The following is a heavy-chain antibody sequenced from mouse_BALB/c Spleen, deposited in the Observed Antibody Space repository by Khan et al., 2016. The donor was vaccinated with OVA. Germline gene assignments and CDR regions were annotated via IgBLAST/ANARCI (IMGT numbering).Heavy chain of an antibody. Sequence: QIQLVQSGPELKKPGETVKISCKASGYTFTNYGMNWVKQAPGKGLKWMGWINTYTGEPTYADDFKGRSAFSLENAASTAYLQIKNLKNEDTATYFCASAPSYSFFDVCGAGTTVTVSS. J-gene: IGHJ1*01. CDR3: ASAPSYSFFDV. CDR1: GYTFTNYG. D-gene: IGHD6-1*01. V-gene: IGHV9-3-1*01. CDR2: INTYTGEP.